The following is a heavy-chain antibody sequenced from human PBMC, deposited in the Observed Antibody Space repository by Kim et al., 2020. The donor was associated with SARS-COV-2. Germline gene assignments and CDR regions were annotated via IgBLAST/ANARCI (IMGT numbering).Heavy chain of an antibody. V-gene: IGHV4-38-2*02. Sequence: SETLSLTCTVSGYSISSGYYWGWIRQPPGKGLEWIGSIYHSGSTYYNPSLKSRVTISVDTSKNQFSLKLSSVTAADTAVYYCARDGAYDILTGCPFDYWGQGTLVTVSS. CDR1: GYSISSGYY. CDR3: ARDGAYDILTGCPFDY. J-gene: IGHJ4*02. D-gene: IGHD3-9*01. CDR2: IYHSGST.